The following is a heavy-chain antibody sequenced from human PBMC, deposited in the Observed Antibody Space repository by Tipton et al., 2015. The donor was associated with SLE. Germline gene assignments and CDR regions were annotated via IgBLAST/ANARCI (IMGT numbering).Heavy chain of an antibody. Sequence: SLRLSCAASGFTFSDYGMDWVRQAPGKGLEWVAHIWFDGSEKFYADSVQGRFTISRDNSKSTLYLQLNRLRGDDTAVYYCARNDAGDDHIDYWGQGTLVTVSS. J-gene: IGHJ4*02. CDR1: GFTFSDYG. CDR3: ARNDAGDDHIDY. D-gene: IGHD2-21*01. V-gene: IGHV3-33*01. CDR2: IWFDGSEK.